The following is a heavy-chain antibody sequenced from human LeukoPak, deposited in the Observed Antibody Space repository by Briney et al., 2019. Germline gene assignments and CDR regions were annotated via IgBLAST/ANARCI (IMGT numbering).Heavy chain of an antibody. CDR1: GGSFSGYY. J-gene: IGHJ4*02. CDR3: ARGPLSLLWFGEFRYYFDY. D-gene: IGHD3-10*01. CDR2: INHSGST. V-gene: IGHV4-34*01. Sequence: KPSETLSLTCAVYGGSFSGYYWSWIRQPPGKGLEWIGEINHSGSTNYNPSLKSRVTISVDTSKNQFSLKLSSVTAADTAVYYCARGPLSLLWFGEFRYYFDYWGQGTLVTVSS.